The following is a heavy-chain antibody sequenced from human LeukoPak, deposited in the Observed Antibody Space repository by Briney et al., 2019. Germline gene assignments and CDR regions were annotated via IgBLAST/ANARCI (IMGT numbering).Heavy chain of an antibody. CDR3: ARGITLFFYSFDS. CDR1: GGSFSGYY. D-gene: IGHD3-16*01. CDR2: INHSGST. V-gene: IGHV4-34*01. J-gene: IGHJ4*02. Sequence: SETLSLTCAVYGGSFSGYYWSWIRQPPGKGLEWIGEINHSGSTNYNPSLKSRVTISVDTSKNQFSLKLSSVAAADTAVYYCARGITLFFYSFDSWGQGTLVTVSS.